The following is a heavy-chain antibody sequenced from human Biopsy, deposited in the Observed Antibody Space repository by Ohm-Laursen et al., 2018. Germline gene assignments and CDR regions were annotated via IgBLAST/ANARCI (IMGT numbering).Heavy chain of an antibody. V-gene: IGHV1-69*11. D-gene: IGHD2-2*01. Sequence: SSVKVSCKAPTGTFNSYGIIWVRQAPGQGLEWMGRIIPILRTTAYAQTFLGRVTITADSPTSTVDMELTGLTSDDTAVYFCAREAIGYQLPCDDWGQGTLVTVSS. CDR1: TGTFNSYG. CDR2: IIPILRTT. J-gene: IGHJ4*02. CDR3: AREAIGYQLPCDD.